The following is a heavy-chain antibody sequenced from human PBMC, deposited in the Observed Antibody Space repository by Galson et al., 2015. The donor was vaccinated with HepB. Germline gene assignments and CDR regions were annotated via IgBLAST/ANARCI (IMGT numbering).Heavy chain of an antibody. J-gene: IGHJ4*02. CDR1: GYSFTSYW. D-gene: IGHD2-2*02. Sequence: QSGAEVKKPGESLKISCKGSGYSFTSYWIAWVRQMPGKGLEWMGIIYPGDSGTRYSPSFQGQVTISADKSISTAYLQWSSLKASDTAMYYCARQGYCSSTSCYMPFDRWGKGTLVTVSS. CDR2: IYPGDSGT. V-gene: IGHV5-51*01. CDR3: ARQGYCSSTSCYMPFDR.